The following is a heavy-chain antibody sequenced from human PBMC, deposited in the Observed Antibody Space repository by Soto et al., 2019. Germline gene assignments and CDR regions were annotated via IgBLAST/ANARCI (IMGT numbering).Heavy chain of an antibody. CDR3: AKTPYSSSGGYFDY. V-gene: IGHV3-9*01. Sequence: GGSLRFSCAASGFTFDDYAMHWVRQAPGKGLEWVSGISWNSGSIGYAASVKGRFTVSRDNAKNSLYLQMNSLRAEDTALYYCAKTPYSSSGGYFDYWGQGTLVTVSS. CDR1: GFTFDDYA. D-gene: IGHD6-13*01. J-gene: IGHJ4*02. CDR2: ISWNSGSI.